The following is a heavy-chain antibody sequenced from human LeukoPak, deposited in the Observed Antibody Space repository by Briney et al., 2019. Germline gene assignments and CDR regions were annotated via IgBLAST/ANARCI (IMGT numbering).Heavy chain of an antibody. D-gene: IGHD5-24*01. CDR1: GGTFSSYA. CDR3: ARGRDGYNTLNYYYYYYMDV. CDR2: IIPIFGTA. J-gene: IGHJ6*03. Sequence: SVKVSCKASGGTFSSYAISWVRQAPGQGLEWMGGIIPIFGTANYAQKFRGRVTITADKSTRTAYMELRSLRSDDTAVYYCARGRDGYNTLNYYYYYYMDVWGKGTTVTISS. V-gene: IGHV1-69*06.